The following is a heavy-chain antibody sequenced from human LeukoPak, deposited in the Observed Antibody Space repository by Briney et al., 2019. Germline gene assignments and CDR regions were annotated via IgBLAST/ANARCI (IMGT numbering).Heavy chain of an antibody. CDR3: ARVGSVTNFGVVSYYFDY. CDR1: GYSFDYYW. Sequence: GESLKISCKASGYSFDYYWIAWVRQMPGKGLEWMGIIYPDDSHSTYSPSFQGQVTISVDKSINTAYLQWSSLKASNTAIYYCARVGSVTNFGVVSYYFDYWGQGTLVTVSS. V-gene: IGHV5-51*01. D-gene: IGHD3-3*01. J-gene: IGHJ4*02. CDR2: IYPDDSHS.